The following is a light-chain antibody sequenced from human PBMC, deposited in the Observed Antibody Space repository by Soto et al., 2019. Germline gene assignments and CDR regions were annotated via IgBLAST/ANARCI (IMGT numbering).Light chain of an antibody. CDR1: QSVSNNY. V-gene: IGKV3-20*01. CDR2: DAS. Sequence: EIVLTQSPGTLSLSPGERATLSCRASQSVSNNYLAWYQQKPGQAPRLLIYDASTRATGIPARFSGSGSGTEFTLTINRLEPEDFAMYYCQQYGSMWTFGQGTKVDIK. CDR3: QQYGSMWT. J-gene: IGKJ1*01.